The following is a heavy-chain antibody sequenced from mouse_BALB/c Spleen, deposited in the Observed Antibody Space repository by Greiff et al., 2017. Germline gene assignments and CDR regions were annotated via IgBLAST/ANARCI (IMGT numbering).Heavy chain of an antibody. CDR1: GFNIKDYY. D-gene: IGHD2-4*01. V-gene: IGHV14-1*02. CDR2: IDPENGNT. J-gene: IGHJ3*01. Sequence: VQLQQSGAELVRPGALVKLSCKASGFNIKDYYMHWVKQRPEQGLEWIGWIDPENGNTIYDPKFQGKASITADTSSNTAYLQLSSLTSEDTAVYYCAKGSYDYDRVAYWGQGTLVTVSA. CDR3: AKGSYDYDRVAY.